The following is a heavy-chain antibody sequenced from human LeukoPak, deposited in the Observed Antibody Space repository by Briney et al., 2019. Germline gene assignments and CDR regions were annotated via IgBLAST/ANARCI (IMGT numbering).Heavy chain of an antibody. D-gene: IGHD2-2*01. CDR1: GGTFSSYA. CDR2: IIPIFGTA. Sequence: SVKVSCKASGGTFSSYAISWVRQAPGQGLEWMGGIIPIFGTANYAQKFQGRVTITADESTSTAYMELSRLRSEDTAVYYCAREVPAARGLGYYFDYWGQGTLVTVSS. J-gene: IGHJ4*02. V-gene: IGHV1-69*01. CDR3: AREVPAARGLGYYFDY.